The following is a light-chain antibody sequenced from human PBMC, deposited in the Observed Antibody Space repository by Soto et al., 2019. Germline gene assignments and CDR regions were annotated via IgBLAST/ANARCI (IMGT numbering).Light chain of an antibody. CDR2: DAS. V-gene: IGKV1-5*01. CDR1: QSISNW. CDR3: QHYQTSLLT. J-gene: IGKJ5*01. Sequence: DIRMTQSPSTLSASVGERVTITCRASQSISNWLAWYQQKPGKAPKLLIYDASSLDSGVPSSFSGSASATEFPLTNSSLQPDDFEIYVCQHYQTSLLTLSQRTQL.